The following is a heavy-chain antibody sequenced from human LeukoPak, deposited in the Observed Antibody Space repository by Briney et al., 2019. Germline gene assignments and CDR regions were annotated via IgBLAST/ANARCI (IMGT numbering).Heavy chain of an antibody. CDR3: AKEKESSSWVEYFQH. D-gene: IGHD6-13*01. Sequence: PGGSLRLSCAASGFTFSTYAMNWVRQAPGNGLEWISYSSSGSSTIYYADSVKGRFTISRDNAKNSLYLQMHSLRAEDTAVYYCAKEKESSSWVEYFQHWGQGTLVTVSS. J-gene: IGHJ1*01. V-gene: IGHV3-48*04. CDR2: SSSGSSTI. CDR1: GFTFSTYA.